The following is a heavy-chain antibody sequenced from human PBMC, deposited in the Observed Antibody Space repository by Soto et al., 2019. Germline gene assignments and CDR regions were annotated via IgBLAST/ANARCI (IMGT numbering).Heavy chain of an antibody. V-gene: IGHV1-58*02. CDR2: IVVGSGNT. CDR3: AAGVSSYYYYYMDV. D-gene: IGHD6-6*01. J-gene: IGHJ6*03. Sequence: SVKVSCKASGFTFTSSAMQWVRQARGQRLEWIGWIVVGSGNTNYAQKFQERVTITRDMSTSTAYMELSSLRSEDTAVYYCAAGVSSYYYYYMDVWGKGTTVTVSS. CDR1: GFTFTSSA.